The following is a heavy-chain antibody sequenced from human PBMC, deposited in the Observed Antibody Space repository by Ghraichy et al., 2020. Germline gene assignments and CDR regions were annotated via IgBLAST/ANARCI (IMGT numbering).Heavy chain of an antibody. V-gene: IGHV3-73*01. CDR3: TSDLYWGFWLHFDL. J-gene: IGHJ4*02. D-gene: IGHD7-27*01. CDR2: ISSKTNNYAT. Sequence: GGSLRLSCAASGFSFGASGMHWVRQASGKGLEWVCRISSKTNNYATAYAASVKGRITISRDESETTTYLQMNRLKTEDRAVYYCTSDLYWGFWLHFDLWGQGTLATVSS. CDR1: GFSFGASG.